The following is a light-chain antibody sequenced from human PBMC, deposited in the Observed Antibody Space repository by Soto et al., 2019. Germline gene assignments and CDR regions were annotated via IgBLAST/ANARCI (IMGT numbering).Light chain of an antibody. Sequence: QSVLTQPPSASWTPGQRVTISCSGSSSNIGSNTVNWYQQLPGTAPKLLIYYNNQRPSGVPDRFSGSKSGTSTSLAISGLQSEDEADFYCAAWDDSLNGVVFGGGTKVTVL. J-gene: IGLJ2*01. CDR1: SSNIGSNT. CDR2: YNN. V-gene: IGLV1-44*01. CDR3: AAWDDSLNGVV.